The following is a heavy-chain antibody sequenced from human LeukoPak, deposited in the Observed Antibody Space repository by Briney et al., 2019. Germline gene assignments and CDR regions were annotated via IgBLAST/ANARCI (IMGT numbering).Heavy chain of an antibody. D-gene: IGHD3-10*01. CDR3: AKTGVWFGEPIPGGDV. V-gene: IGHV3-74*01. J-gene: IGHJ6*03. Sequence: GGSLRLSCTASGFTFSTYWMHWVRKAPGKGLVWVSHINNDGSSRTYADSVKGRFTISRDNAKNTLYLQMNSLRAEDTAVYFCAKTGVWFGEPIPGGDVWGKGTTVTISS. CDR1: GFTFSTYW. CDR2: INNDGSSR.